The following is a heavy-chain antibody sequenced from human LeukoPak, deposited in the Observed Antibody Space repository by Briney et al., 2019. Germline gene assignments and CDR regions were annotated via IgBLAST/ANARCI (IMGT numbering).Heavy chain of an antibody. CDR1: GFTFSSYG. CDR3: AKQYRSRYYCYKSADDY. CDR2: IWYDGSNK. V-gene: IGHV3-33*06. D-gene: IGHD3-22*01. Sequence: PGGSLRLSCAASGFTFSSYGMHWVRQAPGKGLEWVAVIWYDGSNKYYADSVKGRFTISRDNSENTLYLQMDSLRTEDTALYYCAKQYRSRYYCYKSADDYWGQGTLVTVSS. J-gene: IGHJ4*02.